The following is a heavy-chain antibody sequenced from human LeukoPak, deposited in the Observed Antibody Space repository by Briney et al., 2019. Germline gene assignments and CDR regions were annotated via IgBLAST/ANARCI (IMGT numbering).Heavy chain of an antibody. J-gene: IGHJ4*02. CDR2: IYYSGST. D-gene: IGHD4-23*01. CDR3: ARSDYGGSFPFDY. CDR1: GGSISSYY. Sequence: SETLSLTCTVSGGSISSYYWSWIRQPPGKGLEWIGYIYYSGSTNYNPSLKSRVTISVDTSKNQFSLKLSSVTAADTAVYYCARSDYGGSFPFDYWGQGTLVTVSS. V-gene: IGHV4-59*08.